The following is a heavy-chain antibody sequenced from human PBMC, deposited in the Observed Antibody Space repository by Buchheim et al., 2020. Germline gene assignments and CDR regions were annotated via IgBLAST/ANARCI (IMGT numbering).Heavy chain of an antibody. D-gene: IGHD2-15*01. CDR3: AREGYCSGGSCYGYYYGMDV. V-gene: IGHV3-7*01. CDR1: GFTFSSYW. Sequence: EVQLEESGGGLVQPGGSLRLSCAASGFTFSSYWMSWVRQAPGKGLEWVANIKQDGSEKYYVDSMKGRFTISRDNAKNSLYLQMNSLRAEDTAVYYCAREGYCSGGSCYGYYYGMDVWGQGTT. CDR2: IKQDGSEK. J-gene: IGHJ6*02.